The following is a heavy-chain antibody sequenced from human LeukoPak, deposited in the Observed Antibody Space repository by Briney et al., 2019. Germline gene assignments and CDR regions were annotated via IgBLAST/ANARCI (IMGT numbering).Heavy chain of an antibody. V-gene: IGHV4-4*07. CDR3: ARHKNYYGSGSPDY. Sequence: SETLSLTCTVSGGSISSYYWSWIRQPAGKGLEWIGRIYTSGSTNYNPSLKSRVTISVDTSKNQFSLKLSSVTAADTAVYYCARHKNYYGSGSPDYWXXGTLVTVSS. CDR1: GGSISSYY. J-gene: IGHJ4*01. D-gene: IGHD3-10*01. CDR2: IYTSGST.